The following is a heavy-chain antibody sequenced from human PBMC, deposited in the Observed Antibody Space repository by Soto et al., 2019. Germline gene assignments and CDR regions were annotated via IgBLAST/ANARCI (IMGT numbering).Heavy chain of an antibody. CDR1: GGSISSYY. D-gene: IGHD3-3*01. V-gene: IGHV4-59*08. Sequence: SETLSLTCTVSGGSISSYYWSWIRQPPGKGLEWIGYIYYSGSTNYNPSLKSRVTISVDTSKNQFSLKLSSVTAADTAVYYCALLNPRDFWSGYSYYFDYWGQGTLVTVSS. CDR2: IYYSGST. CDR3: ALLNPRDFWSGYSYYFDY. J-gene: IGHJ4*02.